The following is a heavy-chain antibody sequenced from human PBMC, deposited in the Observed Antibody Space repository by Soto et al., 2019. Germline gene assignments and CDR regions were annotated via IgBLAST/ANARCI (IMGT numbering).Heavy chain of an antibody. J-gene: IGHJ4*02. CDR3: TRRHCSGGGCYSDFDF. CDR2: IKTKVESYAT. Sequence: GGSLRLSCAASGFTLSGFDVHWVRQAAGEGLEWVARIKTKVESYATEYAASVKGRFSISRDDSKNTAYLEMNSLKTGDTAVYYCTRRHCSGGGCYSDFDFWGQGSLVTV. D-gene: IGHD2-15*01. CDR1: GFTLSGFD. V-gene: IGHV3-73*01.